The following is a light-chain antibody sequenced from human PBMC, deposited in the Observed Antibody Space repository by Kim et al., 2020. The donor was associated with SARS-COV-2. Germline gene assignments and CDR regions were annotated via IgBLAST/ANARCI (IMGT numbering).Light chain of an antibody. J-gene: IGKJ1*01. CDR1: QSFGTN. Sequence: VSPGERATLSCRASQSFGTNVAWYQQKPGQAPQLLIYGASTRAAGIPARFSGSGSGTEFTLTISSLQSEDLAVYSCQQYDDWPPWTFGQGTKVEI. CDR3: QQYDDWPPWT. V-gene: IGKV3-15*01. CDR2: GAS.